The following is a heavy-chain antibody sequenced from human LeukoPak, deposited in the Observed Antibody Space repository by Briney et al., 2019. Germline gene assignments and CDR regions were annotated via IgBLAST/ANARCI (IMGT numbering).Heavy chain of an antibody. CDR3: ARVLCSGGDCYSLFDY. J-gene: IGHJ4*02. Sequence: GASVKVSCKASGYTFTTYGISWVRQAPGQGLEWMGWISGYNGNTKYAQNLQGRVTVTTDTSTSTAYMELRSLRSDDTAVYYCARVLCSGGDCYSLFDYWGQGTLVTVSS. D-gene: IGHD2-21*02. CDR2: ISGYNGNT. V-gene: IGHV1-18*01. CDR1: GYTFTTYG.